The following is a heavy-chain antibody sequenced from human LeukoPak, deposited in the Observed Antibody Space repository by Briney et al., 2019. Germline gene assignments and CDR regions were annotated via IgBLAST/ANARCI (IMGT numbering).Heavy chain of an antibody. D-gene: IGHD2-21*01. V-gene: IGHV3-48*04. CDR2: ISSSSSTI. CDR3: ARGDAHYYYYGMDV. J-gene: IGHJ6*02. CDR1: GFTFSSYS. Sequence: PGGSLRLSCAASGFTFSSYSMNWVRQAPGKGLEWVSYISSSSSTIYYADSVKGRFTISRDNAKNSLYLQMNSLRAEDTAVYYCARGDAHYYYYGMDVWGQGTTVTVSS.